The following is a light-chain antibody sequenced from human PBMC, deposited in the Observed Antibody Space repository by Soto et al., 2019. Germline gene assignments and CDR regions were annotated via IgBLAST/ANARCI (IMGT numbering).Light chain of an antibody. J-gene: IGLJ2*01. CDR1: SSNIGAGYD. CDR2: GNS. CDR3: QSYDSSLSGSNV. Sequence: QSVLTQPPSVSGAPGQRVTISCTGSSSNIGAGYDVHWYQQLPGTAPKLLIYGNSNRPSGVPDRFSGSKSGTSASLAITGVQGEDEADYYCQSYDSSLSGSNVFGGGTKVTVL. V-gene: IGLV1-40*01.